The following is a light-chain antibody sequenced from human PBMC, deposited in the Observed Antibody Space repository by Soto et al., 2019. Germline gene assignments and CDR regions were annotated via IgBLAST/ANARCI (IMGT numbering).Light chain of an antibody. CDR1: QSVSSN. Sequence: EIVMTQSPATLSVSPGERATLSCRASQSVSSNLAWYQQKPGQAPRRLIYGASTRATGIPARFSGSGSGTAFTLTISNLQSEDFAVYYCQQYNTWPMYTFGQGTKLEIK. V-gene: IGKV3-15*01. J-gene: IGKJ2*01. CDR2: GAS. CDR3: QQYNTWPMYT.